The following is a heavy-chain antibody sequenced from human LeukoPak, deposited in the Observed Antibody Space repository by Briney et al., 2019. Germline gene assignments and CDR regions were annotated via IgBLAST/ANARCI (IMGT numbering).Heavy chain of an antibody. D-gene: IGHD2-21*02. CDR2: IIPIFGTA. J-gene: IGHJ4*02. V-gene: IGHV1-69*13. CDR1: GGTFSSYA. CDR3: ARGSRTAPNDY. Sequence: ASVNVSCKASGGTFSSYAISWVRQAPGQGPEGMGGIIPIFGTANYAQKFQGSVTITADESTSTAYMELSSLRYEDTAVYYCARGSRTAPNDYWGQGTLVTVSS.